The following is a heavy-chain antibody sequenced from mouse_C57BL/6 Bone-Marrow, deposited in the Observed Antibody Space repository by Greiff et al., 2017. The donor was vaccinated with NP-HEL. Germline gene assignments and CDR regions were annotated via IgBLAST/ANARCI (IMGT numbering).Heavy chain of an antibody. CDR2: FYPGSGSI. CDR3: ARHEKGYYGSSYGYAMDY. Sequence: VQLQQSGAELVKPGASVKLSCKASGYTFTEYTIHWVKQRSGQGLEWIGWFYPGSGSIKYNEKFKDKATLTADKSSSTVYMELSRLTSEDSAVYFCARHEKGYYGSSYGYAMDYWGQGTSVTVSS. D-gene: IGHD1-1*01. J-gene: IGHJ4*01. V-gene: IGHV1-62-2*01. CDR1: GYTFTEYT.